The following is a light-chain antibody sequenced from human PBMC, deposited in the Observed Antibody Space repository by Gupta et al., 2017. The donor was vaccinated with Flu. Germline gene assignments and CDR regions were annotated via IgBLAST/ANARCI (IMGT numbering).Light chain of an antibody. CDR2: EKN. CDR1: DSNIGNNY. V-gene: IGLV1-51*01. Sequence: SCSGSDSNIGNNYVSWYQQLPGAAPKVLIYEKNKRPSGIPDRFSGSKSGTSASLDISGLQTGDEADYYCGTWDNSLSLWVFGGGTKLTVL. CDR3: GTWDNSLSLWV. J-gene: IGLJ3*02.